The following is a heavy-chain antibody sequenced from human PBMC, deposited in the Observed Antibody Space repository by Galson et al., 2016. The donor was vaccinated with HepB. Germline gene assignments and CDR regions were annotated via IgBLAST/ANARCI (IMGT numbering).Heavy chain of an antibody. J-gene: IGHJ6*02. Sequence: SLRLSCAASGFTFSSYGMHWVRQAPGKGLEWVAVIWYDGNNKYYADSVKGRFTISRDNAKNSLYLQMNSLRDDDTAVYYCARDGGQQVVRWERLRKVYYYYPMDVRGQGTTVTVSS. CDR3: ARDGGQQVVRWERLRKVYYYYPMDV. CDR2: IWYDGNNK. D-gene: IGHD6-13*01. V-gene: IGHV3-33*01. CDR1: GFTFSSYG.